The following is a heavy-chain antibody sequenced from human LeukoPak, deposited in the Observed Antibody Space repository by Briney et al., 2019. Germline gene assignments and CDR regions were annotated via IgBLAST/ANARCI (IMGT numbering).Heavy chain of an antibody. CDR3: ARWRVYSGYGLDYYYYYGMDV. CDR1: GFTFSSYW. J-gene: IGHJ6*02. V-gene: IGHV3-7*01. Sequence: PGGSLRLSCAASGFTFSSYWMSWVRQAPGKGLEWGANIKQDGSEKYYVDPVKGRFTISRDNAKNSLYLQMNSLRAEDTAVYYCARWRVYSGYGLDYYYYYGMDVWGQGTTVTVSS. CDR2: IKQDGSEK. D-gene: IGHD5-12*01.